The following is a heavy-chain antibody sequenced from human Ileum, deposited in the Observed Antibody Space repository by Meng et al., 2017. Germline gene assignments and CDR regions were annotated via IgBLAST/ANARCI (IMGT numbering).Heavy chain of an antibody. V-gene: IGHV4-61*08. CDR3: ARDHWGSLDY. CDR2: AST. J-gene: IGHJ4*02. D-gene: IGHD7-27*01. Sequence: QVQLREAGPGLVRPSGTLSLLCAVSGGSVSSSGYQWGWIRQPPGKGLEWIGYASTNYNPSLKSRVTISVDTSKNQFSLKLTSVTAADTAVYYCARDHWGSLDYWGQGVLVTVSS. CDR1: GGSVSSSGYQ.